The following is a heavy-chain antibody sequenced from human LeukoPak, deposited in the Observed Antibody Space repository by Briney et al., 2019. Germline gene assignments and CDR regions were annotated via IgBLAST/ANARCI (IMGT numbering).Heavy chain of an antibody. Sequence: AGGSLRLSCAASGFTFSSYSMNWVRQAPGKGLEWVSYISRMSSTIYYADSVKGRFTTSRDNAKNSLYLQMNSLRAEDTAVYYCARQGVDYYYTSGYWVFDYWGQGALVTVSS. CDR1: GFTFSSYS. D-gene: IGHD3-22*01. J-gene: IGHJ4*02. CDR2: ISRMSSTI. CDR3: ARQGVDYYYTSGYWVFDY. V-gene: IGHV3-48*01.